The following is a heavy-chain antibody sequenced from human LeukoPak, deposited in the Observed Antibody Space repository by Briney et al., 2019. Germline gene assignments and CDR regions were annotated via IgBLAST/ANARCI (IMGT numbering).Heavy chain of an antibody. J-gene: IGHJ4*02. CDR2: IRAYTGNT. V-gene: IGHV1-18*04. D-gene: IGHD1-26*01. Sequence: ASVKVSCKTSGYTFTGYYMHWVRQAPGQGLEWMGWIRAYTGNTNYEQKFQGRVTMTTDTSTRTAYMELRSLRSDDTAVYYCARVNTPTGSYFFSYDYWGQGTLVTVSS. CDR1: GYTFTGYY. CDR3: ARVNTPTGSYFFSYDY.